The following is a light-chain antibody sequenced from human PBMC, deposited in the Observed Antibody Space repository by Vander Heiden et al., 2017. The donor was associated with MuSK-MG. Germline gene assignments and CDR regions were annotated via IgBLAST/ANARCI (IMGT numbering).Light chain of an antibody. Sequence: QSVLTQPPSVSGAPGQRVTISCTGSTSNIGAGFDVHWYQQLPGTALILLIYSNDNRPSGVPDRFSGSRSGTSDSLGITGLEAEDESDYYRQSYDTSRVFGGGTTLTVL. V-gene: IGLV1-40*01. CDR2: SND. CDR1: TSNIGAGFD. J-gene: IGLJ2*01. CDR3: QSYDTSRV.